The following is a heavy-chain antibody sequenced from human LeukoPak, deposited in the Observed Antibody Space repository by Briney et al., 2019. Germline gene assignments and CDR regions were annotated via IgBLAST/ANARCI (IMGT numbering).Heavy chain of an antibody. J-gene: IGHJ4*02. CDR3: AKGRATMVRGPIDY. Sequence: GGSLRLSCAASGFTFDDYAMHWVRQAPGKGLEWVSGISWNSGSIGYADSVKGRFTISRDNAKNSLYLRMNSLRAEDMALYYCAKGRATMVRGPIDYWGQGTLVTVSS. V-gene: IGHV3-9*03. CDR2: ISWNSGSI. CDR1: GFTFDDYA. D-gene: IGHD3-10*01.